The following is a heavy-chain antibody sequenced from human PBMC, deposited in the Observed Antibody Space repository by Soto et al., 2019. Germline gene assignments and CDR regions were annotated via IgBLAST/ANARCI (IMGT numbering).Heavy chain of an antibody. CDR1: GGTFSSYA. V-gene: IGHV1-69*12. D-gene: IGHD6-13*01. J-gene: IGHJ4*02. Sequence: QVQLVQSGAEVKKPGSSVKVSCKASGGTFSSYAISWVRQAPGQGLEWMGGIIPIFGTANYAQKFQGRVTITADESTSTGYMELSSLRSEDTAVYYCLWEQLARTQNHFDYWGQGTPVTVSS. CDR2: IIPIFGTA. CDR3: LWEQLARTQNHFDY.